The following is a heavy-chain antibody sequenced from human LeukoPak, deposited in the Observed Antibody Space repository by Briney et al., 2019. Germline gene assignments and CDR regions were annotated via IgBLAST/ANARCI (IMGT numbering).Heavy chain of an antibody. Sequence: PSEILSLSCTVSGGSISSGDYYWSWIRKPPGKGLEWIGYIYYSGSTYYNPSLKSRVTISVDTSKNQFSLKLSSVTAADTAVYYCARVAAAENWFDPWGQGTLVTVSS. CDR1: GGSISSGDYY. V-gene: IGHV4-30-4*01. D-gene: IGHD6-13*01. CDR2: IYYSGST. J-gene: IGHJ5*02. CDR3: ARVAAAENWFDP.